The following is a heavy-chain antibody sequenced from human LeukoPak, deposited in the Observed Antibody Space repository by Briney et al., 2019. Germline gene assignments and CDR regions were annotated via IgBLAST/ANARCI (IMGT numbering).Heavy chain of an antibody. J-gene: IGHJ3*02. CDR3: AREAVYYDYVWWSYRYKTGAFDI. CDR2: INHSGST. Sequence: SETLSLTCAVYGGSFSGYYWSWIRQPPGKGLDWIGEINHSGSTNYNPSLKSRVTISVDTSKNQFSLKLSSVTAADTAVYYCAREAVYYDYVWWSYRYKTGAFDIWGQGTMLTVSS. V-gene: IGHV4-34*01. CDR1: GGSFSGYY. D-gene: IGHD3-16*02.